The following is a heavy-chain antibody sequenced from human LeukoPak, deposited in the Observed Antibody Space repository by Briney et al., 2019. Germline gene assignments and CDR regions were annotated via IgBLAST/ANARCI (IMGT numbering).Heavy chain of an antibody. CDR1: GGSISSGGYY. CDR3: ARARDTAANNWFDP. D-gene: IGHD6-13*01. CDR2: IYYSGST. Sequence: SQTLFLTCTVSGGSISSGGYYWSWIRQHPGTGLEWIGYIYYSGSTYYNPSLKSRVTISVDTSKNQFSLKLSSVTAADTAVYYCARARDTAANNWFDPWGQGTLVTVSS. V-gene: IGHV4-31*03. J-gene: IGHJ5*02.